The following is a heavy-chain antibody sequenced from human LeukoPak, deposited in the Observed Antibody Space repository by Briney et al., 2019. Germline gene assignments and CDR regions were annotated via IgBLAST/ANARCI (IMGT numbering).Heavy chain of an antibody. Sequence: SETLSLTCAVYGGSFSGYYWSWIRQPPGKGLEWIGEINHSGSTNYNPSLKSRVTISVDTPKNQFSLKLSSVTAADTAVYYCASGRLGGYDYWGQGTLVTVSS. CDR3: ASGRLGGYDY. CDR2: INHSGST. J-gene: IGHJ4*02. D-gene: IGHD1-26*01. V-gene: IGHV4-34*01. CDR1: GGSFSGYY.